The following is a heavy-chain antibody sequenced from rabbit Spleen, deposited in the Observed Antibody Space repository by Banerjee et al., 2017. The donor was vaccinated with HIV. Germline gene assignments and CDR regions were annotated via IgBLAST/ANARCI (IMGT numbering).Heavy chain of an antibody. CDR3: ARDTASSFSSYGMDL. Sequence: QEQLVESRGGLVKPGGSLKLSCTASGFSFSNKAVMCWVRQAPGKGLEWVGCINTGSGSTYYTNWVNGRFTISKTSSTTVTLQVTSLTVADTATYFCARDTASSFSSYGMDLWGPGTLVTVS. V-gene: IGHV1S45*01. D-gene: IGHD6-1*01. J-gene: IGHJ6*01. CDR2: INTGSGST. CDR1: GFSFSNKAV.